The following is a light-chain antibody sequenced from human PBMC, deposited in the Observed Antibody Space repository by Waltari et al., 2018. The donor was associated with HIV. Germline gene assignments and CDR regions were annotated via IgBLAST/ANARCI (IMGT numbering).Light chain of an antibody. CDR2: YDS. V-gene: IGLV3-21*04. Sequence: SYVLTQPPSVSVAPGKTARITCGGDNIGSKSVQWYQQRPGQAPMLVIYYDSDRPSGIPERFSGSNSGNTATLTISRVEAGDEADYYCQVRDSRSDPVVFGGGTKLTAL. J-gene: IGLJ2*01. CDR3: QVRDSRSDPVV. CDR1: NIGSKS.